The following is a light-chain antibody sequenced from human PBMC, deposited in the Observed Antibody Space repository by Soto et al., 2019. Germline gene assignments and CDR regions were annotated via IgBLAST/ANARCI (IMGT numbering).Light chain of an antibody. CDR2: EVS. J-gene: IGLJ1*01. Sequence: QSALTQPASVSGSPGQSITISCTGTSSDVGGYNYVSWYQQHPGKAPKLIIYEVSNRPSGVSNRFYGSKSGNTASLTISGRQAEDEADYYCNSYTSKSTGVFGTGTKLTVL. CDR3: NSYTSKSTGV. CDR1: SSDVGGYNY. V-gene: IGLV2-14*01.